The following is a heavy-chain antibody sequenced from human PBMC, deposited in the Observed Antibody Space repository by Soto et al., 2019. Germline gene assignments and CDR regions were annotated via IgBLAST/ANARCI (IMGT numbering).Heavy chain of an antibody. CDR1: GGTFSSYA. J-gene: IGHJ6*02. V-gene: IGHV1-69*13. CDR2: IIPIFGTA. D-gene: IGHD6-13*01. CDR3: ASGSIAAAGSYYYYYGMDV. Sequence: SVKVSCKASGGTFSSYAISWVRQAPGQGLEWMGGIIPIFGTANYARKFQGRVTITADESTSTAYMELSSLRSEDTAVYYCASGSIAAAGSYYYYYGMDVWGQGTTVTVSS.